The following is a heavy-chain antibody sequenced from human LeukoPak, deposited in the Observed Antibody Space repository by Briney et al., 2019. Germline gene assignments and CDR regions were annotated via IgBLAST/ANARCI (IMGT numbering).Heavy chain of an antibody. CDR1: GFTFSSYW. CDR2: INSDGSST. CDR3: AREDYDSSGYYADY. D-gene: IGHD3-22*01. V-gene: IGHV3-74*01. Sequence: GGSLRLSCAASGFTFSSYWMHWVRQAPGKGLVWVSRINSDGSSTSYADSVKGRFTISRDNAKNTLYLQMNSLRAEDTAVYYCAREDYDSSGYYADYWGQGTLVTVSS. J-gene: IGHJ4*02.